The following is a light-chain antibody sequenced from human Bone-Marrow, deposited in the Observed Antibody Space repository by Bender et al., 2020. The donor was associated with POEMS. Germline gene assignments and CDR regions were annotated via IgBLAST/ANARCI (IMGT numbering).Light chain of an antibody. CDR1: SSNIGNHG. V-gene: IGLV1-36*01. J-gene: IGLJ3*02. CDR3: SAWDDSLSGWV. Sequence: QSVVTQPPSLSEAPRQRVTISCSGSSSNIGNHGVNWSQQLPGEAPKLLIYYDDLLTTGVSDRFSASKSGTSASLAISELQSEDEALYYCSAWDDSLSGWVFGGGTKLTVL. CDR2: YDD.